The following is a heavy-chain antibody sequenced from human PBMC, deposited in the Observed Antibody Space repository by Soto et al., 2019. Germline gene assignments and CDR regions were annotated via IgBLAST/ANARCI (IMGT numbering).Heavy chain of an antibody. V-gene: IGHV4-61*01. Sequence: QVQLQESGPGLVKPSETLSLTCIVSGGSVSSGSYYWSWIRQPPGKGLEWIGYIYYSGSTNYNPSLKSRVTISVDTSKNQFSLKLSSVTAADTAVYYCARGGGWLQIPFDYWGQGTLVTVSS. CDR1: GGSVSSGSYY. J-gene: IGHJ4*02. CDR2: IYYSGST. D-gene: IGHD5-12*01. CDR3: ARGGGWLQIPFDY.